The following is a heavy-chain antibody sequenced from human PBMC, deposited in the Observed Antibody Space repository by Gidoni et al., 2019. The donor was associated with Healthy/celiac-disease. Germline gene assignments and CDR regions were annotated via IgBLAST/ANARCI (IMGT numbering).Heavy chain of an antibody. CDR1: GGSFSGYY. CDR2: INHSGST. V-gene: IGHV4-34*01. CDR3: ARGRGNWNPIWRYYYYGMDV. J-gene: IGHJ6*02. Sequence: QVQLQQWGAGLLKPSETLSLTCAVYGGSFSGYYWSWIRQPPGKGLEWIGEINHSGSTNYNPSLKSRVTISVDTSKNQFSLKLSSVTAADTAVYYCARGRGNWNPIWRYYYYGMDVWGQGTTVTVSS. D-gene: IGHD1-20*01.